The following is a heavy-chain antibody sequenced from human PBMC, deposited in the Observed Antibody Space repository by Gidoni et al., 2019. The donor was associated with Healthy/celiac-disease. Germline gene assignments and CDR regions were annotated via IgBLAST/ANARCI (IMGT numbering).Heavy chain of an antibody. Sequence: QVQLVESGGGVVQPGRSLRLSCAASGFTFSSYGMHWVRQAPGKGLELVAVISYDGSNKYYADSVKGRFTISRDNSKNTLYLQMNSLRAEDTAVYYCAKGDCSSTSCPRSLYYYYYYMDVWGKGTTVTVSS. J-gene: IGHJ6*03. CDR3: AKGDCSSTSCPRSLYYYYYYMDV. D-gene: IGHD2-2*01. CDR1: GFTFSSYG. CDR2: ISYDGSNK. V-gene: IGHV3-30*18.